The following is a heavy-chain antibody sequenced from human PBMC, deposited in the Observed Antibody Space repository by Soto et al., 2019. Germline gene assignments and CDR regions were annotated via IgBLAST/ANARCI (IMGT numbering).Heavy chain of an antibody. J-gene: IGHJ5*02. CDR2: IYWDDDK. V-gene: IGHV2-5*02. CDR1: GFSLSTSGVG. D-gene: IGHD3-3*01. Sequence: QITLKESGPTLVKPTQTLTLTCTFSGFSLSTSGVGVGWIRQPPGKALEWLALIYWDDDKRYSPSLKSRLTPTKDTSKNQVVLTMTNMDPVDTATSYCAHNRDFGVVNDNWFDPWGQGTLVTVSS. CDR3: AHNRDFGVVNDNWFDP.